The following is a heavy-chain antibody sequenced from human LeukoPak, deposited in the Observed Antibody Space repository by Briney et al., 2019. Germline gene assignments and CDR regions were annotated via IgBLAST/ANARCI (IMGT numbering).Heavy chain of an antibody. Sequence: PGGSLRLSRAASGFTFSFYWMSWVRQAPGKGLEWVANIKQDGSERFYVDSLKGRFTIFRDNAKNSLYLQMNSLRAEDTAMYYCARGYSRNPNWFDPWGQGTLVTVSS. D-gene: IGHD6-13*01. J-gene: IGHJ5*02. CDR3: ARGYSRNPNWFDP. CDR2: IKQDGSER. CDR1: GFTFSFYW. V-gene: IGHV3-7*05.